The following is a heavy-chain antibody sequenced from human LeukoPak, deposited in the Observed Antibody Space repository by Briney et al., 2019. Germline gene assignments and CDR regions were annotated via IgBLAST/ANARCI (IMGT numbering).Heavy chain of an antibody. CDR1: GFTFSTYA. J-gene: IGHJ4*02. D-gene: IGHD1-26*01. V-gene: IGHV3-23*01. Sequence: GGSLRLSCAASGFTFSTYAMSWVRQAPGKGLECVSAISGSGVSTYYADSVKGRFTISRDNSKNTLYLQMNSPRAEDTAVYYCAKDLVAATSRISYYFDYWGQGTLVTVSS. CDR3: AKDLVAATSRISYYFDY. CDR2: ISGSGVST.